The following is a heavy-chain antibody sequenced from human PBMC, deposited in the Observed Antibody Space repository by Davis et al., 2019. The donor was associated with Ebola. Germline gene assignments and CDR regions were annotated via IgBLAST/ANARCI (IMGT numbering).Heavy chain of an antibody. CDR2: IYYSGST. D-gene: IGHD5-12*01. J-gene: IGHJ6*02. CDR1: GGSISSSSYY. V-gene: IGHV4-39*01. CDR3: AKLRYSGYDFSGGQYYGMDV. Sequence: SETLSLTCTVSGGSISSSSYYWGWIRQPPGKGLEWIGSIYYSGSTYYNPSLKSRVTISVDTSKSQLSLKLISVTAADTAVYFCAKLRYSGYDFSGGQYYGMDVWGQGTTVTVSS.